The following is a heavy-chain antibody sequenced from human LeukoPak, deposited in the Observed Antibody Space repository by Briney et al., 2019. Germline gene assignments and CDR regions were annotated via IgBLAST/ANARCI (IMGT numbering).Heavy chain of an antibody. Sequence: SETLSLTCTVSGGSISSGGYYWSWIRQHPGKGLEWIGYIYYSGSTYYNPSLKSRVTISVDTSKNQFSLKLSSVTAADTAVYHCARDGYGSTVEAFDIWGQGTMVTVSS. CDR1: GGSISSGGYY. CDR3: ARDGYGSTVEAFDI. D-gene: IGHD3-10*01. V-gene: IGHV4-31*03. J-gene: IGHJ3*02. CDR2: IYYSGST.